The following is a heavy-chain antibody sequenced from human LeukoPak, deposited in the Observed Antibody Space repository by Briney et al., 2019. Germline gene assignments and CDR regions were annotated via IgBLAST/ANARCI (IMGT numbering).Heavy chain of an antibody. CDR1: GDSINKSAFY. CDR2: RYETGST. D-gene: IGHD3-22*01. Sequence: SETLSLTCSIFGDSINKSAFYWGWIRQSPGKGLEWIGSRYETGSTFQNPSLKSRVTISVDTSKNQFFLNLTSATAADTAVYFCARHYGLNYYDSTALEYWGQGILVTVSS. J-gene: IGHJ4*02. CDR3: ARHYGLNYYDSTALEY. V-gene: IGHV4-39*01.